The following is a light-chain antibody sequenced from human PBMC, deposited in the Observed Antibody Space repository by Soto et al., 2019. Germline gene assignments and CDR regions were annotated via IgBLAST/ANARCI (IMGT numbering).Light chain of an antibody. CDR3: AAWDDRMNSVV. CDR2: NHN. Sequence: QSVLTQPPSASGIPGQSVSISCSGSSSNIGGHAVNWYQQLPGTAPKLLIYNHNQRPSGVPDRFSGSKSGTSASLAISGLQSEDEADYYCAAWDDRMNSVVFGGGTKLTVL. CDR1: SSNIGGHA. V-gene: IGLV1-44*01. J-gene: IGLJ2*01.